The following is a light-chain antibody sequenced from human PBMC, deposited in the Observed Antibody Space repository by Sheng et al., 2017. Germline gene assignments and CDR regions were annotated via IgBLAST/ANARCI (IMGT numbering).Light chain of an antibody. CDR3: QQYNNWPPFT. V-gene: IGKV3-15*01. Sequence: EIVMTQSPATLSVSPGERATLSCRASQSVSSNLAWYQQKPGQAPRLLIYGASTRATGIPARFSGSGSGTEFTLTISSLQSEDFAVYYCQQYNNWPPFTFGPGTKWXSN. J-gene: IGKJ3*01. CDR1: QSVSSN. CDR2: GAS.